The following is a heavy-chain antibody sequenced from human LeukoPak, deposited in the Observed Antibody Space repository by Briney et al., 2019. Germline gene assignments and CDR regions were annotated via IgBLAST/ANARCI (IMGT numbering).Heavy chain of an antibody. CDR1: SGSISSYY. D-gene: IGHD3-22*01. CDR3: ARHDKGFDY. J-gene: IGHJ4*02. Sequence: NSSETLSLTCTVSSGSISSYYWSWIRQPPGKGLEWLGYIYSSGTINFNPSLKSRLTMSVDTSKNQFSLKLSSVTAADTAVYYCARHDKGFDYWGQGTLVTVSA. CDR2: IYSSGTI. V-gene: IGHV4-59*08.